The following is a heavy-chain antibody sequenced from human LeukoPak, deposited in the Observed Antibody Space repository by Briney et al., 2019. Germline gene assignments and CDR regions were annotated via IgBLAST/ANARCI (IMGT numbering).Heavy chain of an antibody. CDR3: ARDRHGNLLPAATVDY. J-gene: IGHJ4*02. CDR2: IKQDGSEK. D-gene: IGHD2-2*01. CDR1: GFTFSSCW. Sequence: PGGSLGLSCAASGFTFSSCWMSWVRQAPGKGLEWVANIKQDGSEKYYVDSVKGRFTISRDNAKNSLYLQMNSLRAEDTAAYYCARDRHGNLLPAATVDYWGQGTLVTVSS. V-gene: IGHV3-7*01.